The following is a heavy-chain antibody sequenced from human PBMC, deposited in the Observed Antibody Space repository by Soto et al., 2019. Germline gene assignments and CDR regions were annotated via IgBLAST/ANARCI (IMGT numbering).Heavy chain of an antibody. Sequence: PGGSLRLSCAASGFTFSSYGMSWVRQAPGKGLEWVSSISGGGGSTYYADSVKGRFTISRDNSKNTLYLQVSSLRAEDTAVYYCANRNDYGSGSYFPFDHWGQGTPVTVSS. J-gene: IGHJ4*02. CDR3: ANRNDYGSGSYFPFDH. D-gene: IGHD3-10*01. V-gene: IGHV3-23*01. CDR2: ISGGGGST. CDR1: GFTFSSYG.